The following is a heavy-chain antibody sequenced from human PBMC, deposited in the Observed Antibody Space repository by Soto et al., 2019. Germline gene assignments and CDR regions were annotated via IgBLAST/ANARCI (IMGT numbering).Heavy chain of an antibody. D-gene: IGHD3-10*01. CDR3: ATHTMVLEYYYYIDV. CDR2: MNPNSGNT. CDR1: GYTFTSYD. V-gene: IGHV1-8*01. Sequence: QVQLVQSGAEVKKPGASVKVSCKASGYTFTSYDINWVRQATGQGLEWMGWMNPNSGNTGYAQKFQGRVNMNSNTPISTAYMELSSLRSEDTSVYYCATHTMVLEYYYYIDVWGKGTTVTVSS. J-gene: IGHJ6*03.